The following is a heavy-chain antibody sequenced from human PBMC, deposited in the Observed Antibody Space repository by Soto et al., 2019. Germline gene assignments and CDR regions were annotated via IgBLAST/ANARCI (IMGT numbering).Heavy chain of an antibody. CDR1: GCTISCGGFY. D-gene: IGHD6-6*01. CDR2: IYYRGST. CDR3: ARSGQLDHYYYYMDV. V-gene: IGHV4-31*03. Sequence: PSETLSLTCTVSGCTISCGGFYWSWIRQHPGKGLEWIGYIYYRGSTYCSPSLKRRVTITVETSKNQFSLKLSSVTAADTAVYYCARSGQLDHYYYYMDVWAKGTAVTVSS. J-gene: IGHJ6*03.